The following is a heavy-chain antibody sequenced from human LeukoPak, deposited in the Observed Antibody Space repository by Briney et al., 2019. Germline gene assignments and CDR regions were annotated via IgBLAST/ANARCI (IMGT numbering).Heavy chain of an antibody. CDR3: ARVIAAAGIWWFDP. V-gene: IGHV1-3*01. J-gene: IGHJ5*02. CDR2: INAGNGNT. Sequence: ASVKVSCKASGYTFTSYAMHWVRQAPGRRLEWMGWINAGNGNTKYSQKFQGRVTITRDTSASTAYMELSSLRSEDTAVYYCARVIAAAGIWWFDPWGQGTLVTVSS. CDR1: GYTFTSYA. D-gene: IGHD6-13*01.